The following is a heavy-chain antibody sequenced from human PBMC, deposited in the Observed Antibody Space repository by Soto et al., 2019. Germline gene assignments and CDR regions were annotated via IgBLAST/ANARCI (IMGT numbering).Heavy chain of an antibody. CDR2: IYYSGST. CDR3: ARSPEATVTAFDY. J-gene: IGHJ4*02. D-gene: IGHD4-17*01. V-gene: IGHV4-31*03. CDR1: GGSISSGGYY. Sequence: QVQLQESGPGLVKPSQTLSLTCTVSGGSISSGGYYWSWIRQHPGKGLEWIGYIYYSGSTYYNPPFKRRVTRSVDTSKTPLSLKLSSLTAADTAVYYCARSPEATVTAFDYWGQGTLVTVSS.